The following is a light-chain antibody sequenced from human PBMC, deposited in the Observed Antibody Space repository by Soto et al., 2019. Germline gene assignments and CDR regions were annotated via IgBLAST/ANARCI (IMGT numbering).Light chain of an antibody. CDR3: SSYTTSNTRQIV. V-gene: IGLV2-14*03. Sequence: QSVLTQPASVSGSPGQSITISCTGTSSDVGGYNYVSWYQHHPGKAPKLMIFDVSNLPSGVSNRFSGSKSGNTASRTISGLQPEDEADYYCSSYTTSNTRQIVFGTGTKLTVL. CDR2: DVS. J-gene: IGLJ1*01. CDR1: SSDVGGYNY.